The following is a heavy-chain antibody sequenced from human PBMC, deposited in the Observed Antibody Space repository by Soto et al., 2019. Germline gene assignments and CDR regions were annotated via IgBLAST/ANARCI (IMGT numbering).Heavy chain of an antibody. CDR3: ARDRRMVRGVMLDY. Sequence: SVKVSCKASGGTFSSCAISWVRQAPGQGLEWMGGIIPIFGTANYAQKFQGRVTITADKSTSTAYMELSSLRSEDTAVYYCARDRRMVRGVMLDYWGQGTLVTVSS. CDR2: IIPIFGTA. J-gene: IGHJ4*02. V-gene: IGHV1-69*06. D-gene: IGHD3-10*01. CDR1: GGTFSSCA.